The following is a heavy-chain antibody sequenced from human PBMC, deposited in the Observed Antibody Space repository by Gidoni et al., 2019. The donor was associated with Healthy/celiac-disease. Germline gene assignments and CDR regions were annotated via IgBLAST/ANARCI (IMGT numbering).Heavy chain of an antibody. J-gene: IGHJ3*02. Sequence: QVQLQESGPGLVKPSQTLSLTCTASGGSISSGSYYWSWIRQPAGKGLEWIGRIYTSGSTNYNPSLKSRVTISVDTSKNQFSLKLSSVTAADTAVYYCARVGSRNYAFDIWGQGTMVTVSS. CDR2: IYTSGST. CDR1: GGSISSGSYY. CDR3: ARVGSRNYAFDI. D-gene: IGHD2-15*01. V-gene: IGHV4-61*02.